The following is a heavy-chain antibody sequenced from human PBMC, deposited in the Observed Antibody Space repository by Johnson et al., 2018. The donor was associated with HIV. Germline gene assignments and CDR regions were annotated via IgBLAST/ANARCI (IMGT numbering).Heavy chain of an antibody. D-gene: IGHD3-16*01. V-gene: IGHV3-9*01. CDR1: GFTFDDYA. Sequence: VQLVESGGGLVQPGRSLRLSCAASGFTFDDYAMHWVRQAPGKGLEWVSGISWNSGSIGYADSVKGRFTLSRDNAKNSLYLQMNSLRAEDTALYYCARAYSYGAFDIWGQGTMVTVSS. CDR2: ISWNSGSI. CDR3: ARAYSYGAFDI. J-gene: IGHJ3*02.